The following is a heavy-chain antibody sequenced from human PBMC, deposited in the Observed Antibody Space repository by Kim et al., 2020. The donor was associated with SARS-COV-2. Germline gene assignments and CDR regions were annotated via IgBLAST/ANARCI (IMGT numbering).Heavy chain of an antibody. V-gene: IGHV1-24*01. J-gene: IGHJ4*02. D-gene: IGHD6-13*01. CDR3: AARGSIAAAGTLGFDY. Sequence: KFQGRVTMTEDTSTDTAYMELSSLRSEDTAVYYCAARGSIAAAGTLGFDYWGQGTLVTVSS.